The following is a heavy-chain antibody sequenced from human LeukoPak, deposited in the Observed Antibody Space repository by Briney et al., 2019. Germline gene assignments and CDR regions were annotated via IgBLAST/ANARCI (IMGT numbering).Heavy chain of an antibody. Sequence: ALVKVSCKASGYTFTSYGITWVRQAPGQGLEWMGRISAYNGNTMYAQKLQGRVTMTTDTSTSTAYMDLRSLRSDDTAMYYCARGSRDCSSTSCYAGIHYWGQGTLVTVSS. D-gene: IGHD2-2*01. V-gene: IGHV1-18*01. J-gene: IGHJ4*02. CDR2: ISAYNGNT. CDR3: ARGSRDCSSTSCYAGIHY. CDR1: GYTFTSYG.